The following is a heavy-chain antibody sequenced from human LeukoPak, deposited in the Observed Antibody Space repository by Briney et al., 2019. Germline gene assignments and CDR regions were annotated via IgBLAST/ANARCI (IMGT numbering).Heavy chain of an antibody. CDR3: ARDRNPDIVVVPAARIRGWFDP. J-gene: IGHJ5*02. Sequence: SETLSLTCAVYGGSFSAYYWSWIRQPPGKGLEWIGEINHSGSTNYNPSLKSRVTISVDTSKNQFSLKVSSVAAADTAVYYCARDRNPDIVVVPAARIRGWFDPWGQGTLVTVSS. CDR2: INHSGST. V-gene: IGHV4-34*01. CDR1: GGSFSAYY. D-gene: IGHD2-2*01.